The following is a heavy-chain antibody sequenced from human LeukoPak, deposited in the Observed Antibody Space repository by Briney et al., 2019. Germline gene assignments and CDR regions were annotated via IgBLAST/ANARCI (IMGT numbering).Heavy chain of an antibody. V-gene: IGHV3-74*01. CDR2: INSDGSST. CDR1: GFTFSSYW. CDR3: ALVTGSSGWYLLDY. D-gene: IGHD6-19*01. Sequence: GGSLRLSCAASGFTFSSYWMHWVRQAPGKGLAWVSRINSDGSSTSYADSVKGRFTISRDNAKNTLYLQMNSLRAEDTAVYYCALVTGSSGWYLLDYWGQGTLVTVSS. J-gene: IGHJ4*02.